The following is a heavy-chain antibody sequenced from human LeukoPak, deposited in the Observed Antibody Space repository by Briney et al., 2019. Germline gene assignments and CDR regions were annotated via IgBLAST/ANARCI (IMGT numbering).Heavy chain of an antibody. V-gene: IGHV3-48*03. CDR1: GLTFSNYD. CDR3: AKGDGYSSPWYFDL. D-gene: IGHD5-18*01. Sequence: GSFRISCAASGLTFSNYDMNWVRQAPGKGLEWVSYISNSGTTVYHADSVKGRFTISRDNAKNSVSLQLDSLRAEDTAIYYCAKGDGYSSPWYFDLWGQAALATVSS. J-gene: IGHJ4*02. CDR2: ISNSGTTV.